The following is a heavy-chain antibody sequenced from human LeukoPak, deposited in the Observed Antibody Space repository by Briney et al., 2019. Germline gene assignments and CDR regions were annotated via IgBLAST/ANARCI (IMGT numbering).Heavy chain of an antibody. CDR1: GGSISSYY. CDR2: IYYSGST. Sequence: SETLSLTCTVSGGSISSYYWSWIRQPPGKGLEWIGYIYYSGSTNYNPSLKSRVTISVDTSKNQFSLKLSSVTAADTAVYYCARGVPFYYGSGRRTPFDYWGQGTLVTVSS. D-gene: IGHD3-10*01. J-gene: IGHJ4*02. V-gene: IGHV4-59*12. CDR3: ARGVPFYYGSGRRTPFDY.